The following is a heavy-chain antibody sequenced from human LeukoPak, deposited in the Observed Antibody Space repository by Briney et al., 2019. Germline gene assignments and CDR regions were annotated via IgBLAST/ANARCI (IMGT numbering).Heavy chain of an antibody. D-gene: IGHD2-2*01. CDR1: GFTFSNAW. CDR2: IKSKTDGGTT. Sequence: PEGSLRLSCAASGFTFSNAWMSWVRQAPGKGLEWVGRIKSKTDGGTTDYAAPVKGRFTISRDDSKNTLYLQMNSLKTEDTAVYYCTTDIVVVPAAIGSDAFDIWGQGTMVTVSS. J-gene: IGHJ3*02. V-gene: IGHV3-15*01. CDR3: TTDIVVVPAAIGSDAFDI.